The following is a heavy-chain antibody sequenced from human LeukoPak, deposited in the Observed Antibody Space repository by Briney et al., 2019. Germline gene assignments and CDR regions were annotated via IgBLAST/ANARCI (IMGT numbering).Heavy chain of an antibody. V-gene: IGHV3-30*04. J-gene: IGHJ4*02. CDR3: ARALRDIVATISPIIDY. D-gene: IGHD5-12*01. Sequence: GRSLRLSCAASGFTFSSYAMHWVRQAPGKGLEWVAVISYDGSNKYYADSVKGRFTISRDNSKNTLYLQMNSLRAEDAAVYYCARALRDIVATISPIIDYWGQGTLVTVSS. CDR1: GFTFSSYA. CDR2: ISYDGSNK.